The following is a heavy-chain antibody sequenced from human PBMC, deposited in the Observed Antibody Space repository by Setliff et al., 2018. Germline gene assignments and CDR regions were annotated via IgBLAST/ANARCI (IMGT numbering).Heavy chain of an antibody. V-gene: IGHV1-69*05. Sequence: SVKVSCKASGGTFRSYGISWVRQAPGQGLEWMGGTVPSFGSTNYAQKFQDRVTIITDESTSTAYMELSSLRTEDTAVYYCAREGVDTRSSTDYRYYMDVWGKGTTVTVS. CDR3: AREGVDTRSSTDYRYYMDV. CDR2: TVPSFGST. CDR1: GGTFRSYG. D-gene: IGHD5-18*01. J-gene: IGHJ6*03.